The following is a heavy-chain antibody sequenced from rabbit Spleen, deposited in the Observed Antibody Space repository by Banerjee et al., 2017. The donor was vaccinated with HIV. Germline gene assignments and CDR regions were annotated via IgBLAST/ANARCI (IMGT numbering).Heavy chain of an antibody. CDR1: GFSFSSGYW. D-gene: IGHD2-1*01. Sequence: EESGGDLVKPEGSLTLTCTASGFSFSSGYWICWVRQAPGKGLEWIACIYAGSSDITYYASWAKGRFTISKTSSTTVTLQMASLTVADTATYFCARGSAAMTMVITGFYFNLWGQGTLVTVS. J-gene: IGHJ4*01. V-gene: IGHV1S45*01. CDR3: ARGSAAMTMVITGFYFNL. CDR2: IYAGSSDIT.